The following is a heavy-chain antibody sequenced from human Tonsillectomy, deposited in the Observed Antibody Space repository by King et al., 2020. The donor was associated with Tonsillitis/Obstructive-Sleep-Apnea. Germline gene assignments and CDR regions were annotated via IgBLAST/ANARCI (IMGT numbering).Heavy chain of an antibody. J-gene: IGHJ4*02. V-gene: IGHV3-30*01. Sequence: VQLVESGGGVVQPGRSLRLSCAASGFTFSSYAMHWVRQAPGKGLEWVAVISYDGSNKYYADSVKGRFTISRDNSKNTLYLQMNSLRAEDTAVYYCATVSTRAYFDYWGQGTLVTVSS. CDR2: ISYDGSNK. CDR1: GFTFSSYA. CDR3: ATVSTRAYFDY.